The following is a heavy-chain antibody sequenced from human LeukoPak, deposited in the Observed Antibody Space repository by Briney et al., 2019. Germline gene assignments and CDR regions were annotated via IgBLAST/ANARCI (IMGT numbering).Heavy chain of an antibody. CDR3: ARYVGPNIAVAGSDF. J-gene: IGHJ4*02. CDR2: ITSRSKYI. V-gene: IGHV3-21*01. Sequence: GGSLRLSCSASGFTFSTYDMNWVRQAPGQGLEWVSSITSRSKYIYYADSVKGRFTISRDNANNLLFLQMDSLRDEDTAVYYCARYVGPNIAVAGSDFRGQGTLVTVSS. CDR1: GFTFSTYD. D-gene: IGHD6-19*01.